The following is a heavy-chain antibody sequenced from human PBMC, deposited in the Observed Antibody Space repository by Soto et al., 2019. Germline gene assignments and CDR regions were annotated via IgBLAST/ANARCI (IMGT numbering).Heavy chain of an antibody. V-gene: IGHV1-18*01. CDR1: GYTFTDYG. Sequence: QVQLVQSGAEVKKPGASVKVSCKASGYTFTDYGITWVRQAPGQGLEWMGWINTHNGNTKYAQRLQGRVPMTTDTSTNTAYMELRSLRSDDTAVYYCARERGNYRYFDYWGQGTLVTVSS. J-gene: IGHJ4*02. CDR2: INTHNGNT. D-gene: IGHD3-16*02. CDR3: ARERGNYRYFDY.